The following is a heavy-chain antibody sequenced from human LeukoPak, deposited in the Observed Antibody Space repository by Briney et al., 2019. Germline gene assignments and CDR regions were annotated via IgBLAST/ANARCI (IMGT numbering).Heavy chain of an antibody. CDR3: ARGPYGDS. D-gene: IGHD4-17*01. CDR1: GFTFSNYA. J-gene: IGHJ4*02. Sequence: GGSLRLSCAASGFTFSNYAMYWVRQAPGKGLEWVAVISYDGSNRYYADSVKGRCTISRDNSKNTLYLQMNSLRVEDTAVYYCARGPYGDSWGQGTPVTVSS. V-gene: IGHV3-30-3*01. CDR2: ISYDGSNR.